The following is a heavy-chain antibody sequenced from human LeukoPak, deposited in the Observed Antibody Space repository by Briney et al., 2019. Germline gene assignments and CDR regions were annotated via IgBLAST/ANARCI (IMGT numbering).Heavy chain of an antibody. J-gene: IGHJ3*02. V-gene: IGHV3-23*01. Sequence: GGPLRLSCAASGFTFSSYAMSWVRQAPGKGLEWVSAISGSDGSTYYADSVKGRFTISRDNSKNTLYLQMNSLRAEDTAVYYCAKDLSSWGSMGRGAFDIWGQGTMVTVSS. CDR2: ISGSDGST. D-gene: IGHD3-10*01. CDR1: GFTFSSYA. CDR3: AKDLSSWGSMGRGAFDI.